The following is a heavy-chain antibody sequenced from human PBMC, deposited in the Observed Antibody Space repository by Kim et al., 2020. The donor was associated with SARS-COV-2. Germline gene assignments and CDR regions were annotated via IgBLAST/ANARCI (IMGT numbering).Heavy chain of an antibody. CDR3: AKDLLLWFGEWFPKDAF. CDR2: ISYDGSNK. J-gene: IGHJ3*01. D-gene: IGHD3-10*01. CDR1: GFTFSSYG. Sequence: GGSLRLSCAASGFTFSSYGMHWVRQAPGKGLEWVAVISYDGSNKYYADSVKGRFTICRDNSKNTLYLQMNSLRAEDTAVYYCAKDLLLWFGEWFPKDAF. V-gene: IGHV3-30*18.